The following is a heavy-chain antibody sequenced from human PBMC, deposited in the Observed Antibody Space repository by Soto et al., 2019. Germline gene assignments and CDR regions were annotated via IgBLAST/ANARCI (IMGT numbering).Heavy chain of an antibody. D-gene: IGHD6-19*01. CDR1: GYNVANHG. CDR2: VNAGNGHT. V-gene: IGHV1-3*01. J-gene: IGHJ4*02. Sequence: VKVSCKASGYNVANHGVNWVRQVARQSLEWMGWVNAGNGHTKYSEKLQGRVTITRDASANTAYMELSSLRSEDTALYFCARGIWERSSGWYYFDSWGQGTRVTVSS. CDR3: ARGIWERSSGWYYFDS.